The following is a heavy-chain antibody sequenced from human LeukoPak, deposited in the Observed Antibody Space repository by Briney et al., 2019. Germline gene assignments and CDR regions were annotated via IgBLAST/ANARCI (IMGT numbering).Heavy chain of an antibody. CDR1: GGTFSSYA. CDR3: ARDWGSRGSPGYFDY. CDR2: IIPIFGTA. D-gene: IGHD2-15*01. J-gene: IGHJ4*02. Sequence: GASVKVSCKASGGTFSSYAISWVRQAPGQGLEWMGGIIPIFGTANYAQKFQGRVTMTTDTSTSTAYMELRSLRSDDTAVYYCARDWGSRGSPGYFDYWGQGTLVTVSS. V-gene: IGHV1-69*05.